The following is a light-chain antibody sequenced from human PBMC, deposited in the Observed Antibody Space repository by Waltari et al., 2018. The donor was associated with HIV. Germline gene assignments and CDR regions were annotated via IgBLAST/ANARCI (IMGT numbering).Light chain of an antibody. CDR3: QQSYSIPYT. CDR2: AAS. CDR1: QSISSY. J-gene: IGKJ2*01. V-gene: IGKV1-39*01. Sequence: DRVTITCRASQSISSYLNWYQQKPGKAPKLLIYAASSLQCGVPSRFSGSGSGTDFTLTISSLQPEDFATYYCQQSYSIPYTFGQGTKLEIK.